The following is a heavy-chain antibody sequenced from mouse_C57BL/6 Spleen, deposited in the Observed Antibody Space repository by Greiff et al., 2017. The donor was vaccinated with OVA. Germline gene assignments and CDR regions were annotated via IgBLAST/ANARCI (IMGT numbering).Heavy chain of an antibody. CDR1: GFTFSSYG. CDR2: ISSGGSYN. J-gene: IGHJ3*01. D-gene: IGHD2-4*01. Sequence: EVKVVESGGDLVKPGGSLKLSCAASGFTFSSYGMSWVRQTPDKRLEWVATISSGGSYNYYPDSVKGRFTISRDNAKNTLYLQRSSLKSEDTAMYYWARAYDYDVAWFAYWGQGTLVTVSA. V-gene: IGHV5-6*01. CDR3: ARAYDYDVAWFAY.